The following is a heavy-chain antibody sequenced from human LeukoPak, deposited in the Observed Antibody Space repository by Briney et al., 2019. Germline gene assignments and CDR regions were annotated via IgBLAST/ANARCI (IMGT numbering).Heavy chain of an antibody. Sequence: SETLSLTCAVYGGSFSGYYWSWIRQPPGKGLEWIGEINHSGSTSYNPSLKSRVTISVDTSKNQFSLKLSSVTAADTAVYYCARGLLWFGDYNWFDPWGQGTLVTVSS. CDR3: ARGLLWFGDYNWFDP. D-gene: IGHD3-10*01. CDR2: INHSGST. CDR1: GGSFSGYY. J-gene: IGHJ5*02. V-gene: IGHV4-34*01.